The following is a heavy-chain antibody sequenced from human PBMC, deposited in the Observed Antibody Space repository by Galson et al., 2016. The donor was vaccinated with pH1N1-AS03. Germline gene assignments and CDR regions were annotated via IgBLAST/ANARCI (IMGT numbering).Heavy chain of an antibody. CDR1: DSVSSGFYY. J-gene: IGHJ3*02. CDR2: IYPSGST. D-gene: IGHD1-26*01. Sequence: TLSLTCTVSDSVSSGFYYWSWIRQPAGKGLEWIGRIYPSGSTNYHPSLESRVTMSVDTSKNQFSLRLTSVTAADTAVYYCARDRDTREHWVAFDIWGQGTVITVSS. V-gene: IGHV4-61*02. CDR3: ARDRDTREHWVAFDI.